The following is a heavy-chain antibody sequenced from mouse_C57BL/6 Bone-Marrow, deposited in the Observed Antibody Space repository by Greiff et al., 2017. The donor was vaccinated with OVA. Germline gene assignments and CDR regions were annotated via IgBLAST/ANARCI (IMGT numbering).Heavy chain of an antibody. J-gene: IGHJ1*03. V-gene: IGHV2-5*01. CDR2: IWRGGST. D-gene: IGHD2-3*01. CDR3: AKKGPYDGYYLYWYFDV. CDR1: GFSLTSYG. Sequence: VQLQESGPGLVQPSQSLSITCTVSGFSLTSYGVHWVRQSPGKGLEWLGVIWRGGSTDYNAAFMSRLSITKDNSKSQVFFKMNSLQADDTAIYYCAKKGPYDGYYLYWYFDVWGTGTTVTVAS.